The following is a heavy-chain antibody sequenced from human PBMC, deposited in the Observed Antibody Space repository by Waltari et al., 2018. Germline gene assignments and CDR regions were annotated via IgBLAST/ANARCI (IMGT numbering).Heavy chain of an antibody. Sequence: QVQLVQSGAEVKKPGSSVKVSCKASGGTFSSYAISWVRQAPGQGLEWMGRIIPILVIANNAQKFQGRFTVTADKSTSTAYMELSSLRSEETAVYYCACRYGSGSSPDYWGQGTLVTVSS. J-gene: IGHJ4*02. CDR3: ACRYGSGSSPDY. D-gene: IGHD3-10*01. V-gene: IGHV1-69*04. CDR1: GGTFSSYA. CDR2: IIPILVIA.